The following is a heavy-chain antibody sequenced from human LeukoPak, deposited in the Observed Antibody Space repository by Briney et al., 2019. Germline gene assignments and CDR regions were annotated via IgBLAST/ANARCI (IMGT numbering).Heavy chain of an antibody. CDR1: GFIFSGHW. CDR3: VRNGGSLDY. Sequence: GGSLRLSCAASGFIFSGHWMSWVRQAPGKGPEWVANIDQDGSAKNYVDSVKGRFSISRDNAKNSLILQMNSLRDEDTAVYYCVRNGGSLDYWGQGTLVTVSS. D-gene: IGHD3-10*01. J-gene: IGHJ4*02. CDR2: IDQDGSAK. V-gene: IGHV3-7*01.